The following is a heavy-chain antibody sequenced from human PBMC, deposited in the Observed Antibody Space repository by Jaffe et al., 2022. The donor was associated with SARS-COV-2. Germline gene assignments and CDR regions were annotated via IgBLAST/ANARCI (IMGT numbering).Heavy chain of an antibody. V-gene: IGHV3-33*01. J-gene: IGHJ4*02. CDR1: GFTFSSYG. CDR2: IWYDGSNK. CDR3: ARDILGSVAGTPYFDY. Sequence: QVQLVESGGGVVQPGRSLRLSCAASGFTFSSYGMHWVRQAPGKGLEWVAVIWYDGSNKYYADSVKGRFTISRDNSKNTLYLQMNSLRAEDTAVYYCARDILGSVAGTPYFDYWGQGTLVTVSS. D-gene: IGHD6-19*01.